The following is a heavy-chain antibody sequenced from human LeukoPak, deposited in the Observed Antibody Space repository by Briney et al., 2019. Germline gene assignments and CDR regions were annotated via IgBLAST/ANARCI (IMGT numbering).Heavy chain of an antibody. CDR2: MNPNSGNT. J-gene: IGHJ4*02. V-gene: IGHV1-8*01. D-gene: IGHD6-13*01. Sequence: ASVKVSCKASGYTFTSYDINWVRQATGQGLEWMGWMNPNSGNTGYAQKFQGRVTMTRNTSISTAYMELSSLRSEDTAVYYCARGDRYSSSWYRGPIYYFDYWGQGNLVTVSS. CDR1: GYTFTSYD. CDR3: ARGDRYSSSWYRGPIYYFDY.